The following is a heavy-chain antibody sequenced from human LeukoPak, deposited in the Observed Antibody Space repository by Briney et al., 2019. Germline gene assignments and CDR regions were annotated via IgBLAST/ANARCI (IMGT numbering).Heavy chain of an antibody. CDR1: GYTFTNYY. V-gene: IGHV1-46*01. CDR3: ARDLSGYRWGYFDY. Sequence: GASVKVSCKASGYTFTNYYIHWVRQAPGQGLECMGIINPSGGSTSYAQKFQGRVTMTTDTSTSTAYMELRSLRSDDTAVYYCARDLSGYRWGYFDYWGQGTLVTVSS. D-gene: IGHD5-12*01. J-gene: IGHJ4*02. CDR2: INPSGGST.